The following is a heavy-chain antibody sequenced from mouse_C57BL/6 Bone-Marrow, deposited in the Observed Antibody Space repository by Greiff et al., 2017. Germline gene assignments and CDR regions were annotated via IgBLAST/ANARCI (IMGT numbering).Heavy chain of an antibody. CDR3: ARSTGTMEYFDY. CDR2: IDPSDSET. Sequence: QVQLQQPGAELVRPGSSVKLSCKASGYTFTSYWMHWVKQRPIQGLEWIGNIDPSDSETHYNQKFKDKATLTVDKSSSTAYMQLSSLTSEDSAVYYCARSTGTMEYFDYWGQGTTLTVSS. V-gene: IGHV1-52*01. J-gene: IGHJ2*01. CDR1: GYTFTSYW. D-gene: IGHD4-1*02.